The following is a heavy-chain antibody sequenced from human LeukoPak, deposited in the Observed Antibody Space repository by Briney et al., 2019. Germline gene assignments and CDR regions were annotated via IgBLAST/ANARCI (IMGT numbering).Heavy chain of an antibody. D-gene: IGHD5-18*01. V-gene: IGHV3-30*02. CDR2: IRYDGSNK. J-gene: IGHJ4*02. CDR1: GFTFSSYG. Sequence: GGSLRLSCAASGFTFSSYGMHWVRQAPGKGLEWVAFIRYDGSNKYYADSVKGRFTISRDNSKKTLYLQMNSLRAEDTAVYYCAKGSDTAMVSLDYWGQGTLVTVSS. CDR3: AKGSDTAMVSLDY.